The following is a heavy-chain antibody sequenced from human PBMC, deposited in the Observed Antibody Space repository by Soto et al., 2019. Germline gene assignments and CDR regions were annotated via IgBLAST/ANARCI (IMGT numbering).Heavy chain of an antibody. CDR2: ISYDGILK. J-gene: IGHJ6*02. CDR3: AKDFKVSGGHYGSLNYYYGMDL. CDR1: GFTSSDFG. V-gene: IGHV3-30*18. Sequence: PGGSLRLSCAASGFTSSDFGMHWVRQAPGKGLEWVAIISYDGILKYYADSVKGRFTISRDTSKGAVYLQMNSLTPEDTAVYYCAKDFKVSGGHYGSLNYYYGMDLWGQGTTVTVSS. D-gene: IGHD3-10*01.